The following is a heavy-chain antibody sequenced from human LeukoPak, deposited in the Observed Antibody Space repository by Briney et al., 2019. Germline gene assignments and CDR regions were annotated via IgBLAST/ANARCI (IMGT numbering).Heavy chain of an antibody. CDR1: SGSFSGYY. V-gene: IGHV4-59*01. CDR2: IYYSGST. Sequence: SETLSLSCSVYSGSFSGYYWSWIRQPPGKGLEWIGYIYYSGSTNYNPSLKSRVTISVDTSKNQFSLKLSSVTAADTAVYYCASGMARHDAFDIWGQGTMVTVSS. CDR3: ASGMARHDAFDI. J-gene: IGHJ3*02. D-gene: IGHD5-24*01.